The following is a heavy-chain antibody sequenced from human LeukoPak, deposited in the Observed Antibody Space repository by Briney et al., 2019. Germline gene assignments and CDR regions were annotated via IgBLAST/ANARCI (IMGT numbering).Heavy chain of an antibody. V-gene: IGHV1-18*01. D-gene: IGHD5-12*01. J-gene: IGHJ5*02. Sequence: ASVKASCKASGYTFTSYGISGVRQAPGQGLEWMGWISAYNCNTKYAQKLHGRVIIMIDTSTSTAYMEVRSLRSDDTAVYYCARDFVERSGYAPNWFAPWGQGTLVTVSS. CDR1: GYTFTSYG. CDR2: ISAYNCNT. CDR3: ARDFVERSGYAPNWFAP.